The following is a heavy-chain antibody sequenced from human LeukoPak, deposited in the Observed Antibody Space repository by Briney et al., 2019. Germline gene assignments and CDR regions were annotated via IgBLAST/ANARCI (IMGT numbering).Heavy chain of an antibody. V-gene: IGHV1-24*01. D-gene: IGHD2-15*01. CDR2: FDPEDGET. Sequence: GASVKVSCKVSGYTLTELSMHWVRQAPGKGLEWMGGFDPEDGETIYAQKFQGRVTMTEDTSTDTAYMELSSLRSEDTAVYYCARTSPDIVVVVAALVRPGTPKYYYYGMDVWGQGTTVIVSS. J-gene: IGHJ6*02. CDR3: ARTSPDIVVVVAALVRPGTPKYYYYGMDV. CDR1: GYTLTELS.